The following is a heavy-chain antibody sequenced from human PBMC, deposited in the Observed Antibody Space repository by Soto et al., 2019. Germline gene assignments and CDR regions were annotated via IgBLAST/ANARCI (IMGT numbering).Heavy chain of an antibody. V-gene: IGHV3-30*18. CDR1: GFTFSSYG. CDR2: ISYDGSNK. Sequence: GGSLRLSCAASGFTFSSYGMHWVRQAPGKGLEWVAVISYDGSNKYYADSVKGRFTISRDNSKNSLYLQMNSLRAEDTAVYYCAKSLSAIPGDSWGQGTLVTVS. CDR3: AKSLSAIPGDS. D-gene: IGHD2-2*01. J-gene: IGHJ4*02.